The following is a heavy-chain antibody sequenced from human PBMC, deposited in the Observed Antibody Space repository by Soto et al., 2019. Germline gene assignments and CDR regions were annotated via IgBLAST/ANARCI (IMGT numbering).Heavy chain of an antibody. D-gene: IGHD2-21*02. V-gene: IGHV1-46*01. CDR1: GYTFTSYY. Sequence: ASVKVSCKASGYTFTSYYMHWVRQAPGQGLEWMGIINPSGGSTSYAQKFQGRVTMTRDTSTSTVYMELSSLRSEDTAVYYCARGGYDPWPYCGGDCYTFDYWGQGTLVTVSS. CDR2: INPSGGST. J-gene: IGHJ4*02. CDR3: ARGGYDPWPYCGGDCYTFDY.